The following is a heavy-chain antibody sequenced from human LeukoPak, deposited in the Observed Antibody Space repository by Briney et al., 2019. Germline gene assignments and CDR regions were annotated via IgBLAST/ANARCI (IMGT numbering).Heavy chain of an antibody. J-gene: IGHJ4*02. CDR1: GYSLTSYW. V-gene: IGHV5-51*01. CDR3: ARRGDLYSGSYYPFDY. D-gene: IGHD1-26*01. CDR2: NYPGVCDA. Sequence: ESLKISCKSSGYSLTSYWIGRVPPIPGKGPKLMRINYPGVCDARYSPSFQGQVTISADKSISNAYLQWRSLKASDTAMYYCARRGDLYSGSYYPFDYWGQGTLVTVSS.